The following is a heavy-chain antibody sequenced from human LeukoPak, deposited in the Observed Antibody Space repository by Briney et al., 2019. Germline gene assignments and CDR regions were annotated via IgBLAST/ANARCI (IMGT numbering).Heavy chain of an antibody. CDR3: ARDRPYYYDSSGPRGFDI. D-gene: IGHD3-22*01. CDR2: ISSSSSYI. V-gene: IGHV3-21*01. CDR1: GFTFSSSS. J-gene: IGHJ3*02. Sequence: GGSLTLSCAASGFTFSSSSMNWVRQAPGKGLEWVSSISSSSSYIYYADSVKGRFTISRDNAKNSLYLQMNSLRAEDTAVYYCARDRPYYYDSSGPRGFDIWGQGTMATVSS.